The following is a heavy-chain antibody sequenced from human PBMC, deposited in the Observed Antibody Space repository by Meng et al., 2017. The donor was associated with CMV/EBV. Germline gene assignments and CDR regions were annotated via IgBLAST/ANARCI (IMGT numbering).Heavy chain of an antibody. J-gene: IGHJ5*02. CDR2: INNSGST. V-gene: IGHV4-34*01. CDR1: CGSFSGYY. CDR3: ARGVGGWFDP. Sequence: VQLQPWGAGLLKPPEILSLTCAVYCGSFSGYYWSWIRQPPGKGLEWIGEINNSGSTNYNPSLKSRVTISVDTSKNQFSLKLSSVTAADTAVYYCARGVGGWFDPWGQGTLVTVSS. D-gene: IGHD1-26*01.